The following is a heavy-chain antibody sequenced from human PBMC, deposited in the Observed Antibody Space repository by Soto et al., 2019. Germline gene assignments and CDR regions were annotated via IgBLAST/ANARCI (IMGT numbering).Heavy chain of an antibody. J-gene: IGHJ4*02. Sequence: QVQLVESGGGVVQPGTSLRLSCAASGFAFSYHGIHWVRQAPGKGLEWVAVTWSGGRGEYYADSVRGGFTISRDNSKTTIYLQMNRLRVEDTAVYYCAKDDDTSSHYSLLDFRGQGTLVTVSS. CDR1: GFAFSYHG. CDR2: TWSGGRGE. V-gene: IGHV3-33*06. D-gene: IGHD3-22*01. CDR3: AKDDDTSSHYSLLDF.